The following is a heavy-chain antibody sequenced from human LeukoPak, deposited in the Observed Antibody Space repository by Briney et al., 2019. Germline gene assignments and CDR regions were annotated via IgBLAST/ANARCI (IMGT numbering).Heavy chain of an antibody. CDR1: GYSISSGYY. V-gene: IGHV4-38-2*02. D-gene: IGHD3-22*01. CDR3: AREDSRGSFYFYYFMDV. Sequence: SETLSLTCTVSGYSISSGYYWGWIRQPPGKGLECIGSIYHRGSTYYNPSLKSRVTISVDTSKNQFSLKLSSVTAADTAVYYCAREDSRGSFYFYYFMDVWGRGTTVTVSS. CDR2: IYHRGST. J-gene: IGHJ6*03.